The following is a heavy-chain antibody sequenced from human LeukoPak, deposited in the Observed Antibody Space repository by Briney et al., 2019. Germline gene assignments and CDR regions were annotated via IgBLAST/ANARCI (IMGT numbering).Heavy chain of an antibody. Sequence: PGGSLRLSCAASGFTFSIYEMNWVRQAPGKGLEWVSYISSSGSVIYYADSVKGRFTISRDNAKNSLYLQMDRLRAEDTAVYYCANLGSMVRGVDYYWGQGTLVTVSS. CDR3: ANLGSMVRGVDYY. CDR1: GFTFSIYE. J-gene: IGHJ4*02. CDR2: ISSSGSVI. V-gene: IGHV3-48*03. D-gene: IGHD3-10*01.